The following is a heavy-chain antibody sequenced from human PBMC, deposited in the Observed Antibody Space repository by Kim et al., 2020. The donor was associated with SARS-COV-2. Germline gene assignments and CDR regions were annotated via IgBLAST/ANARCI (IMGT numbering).Heavy chain of an antibody. CDR3: AREGSSTSL. J-gene: IGHJ4*02. Sequence: GSTYYADSVKGRFTISRDNSKNTLYLQMNSLRAEDTAVYYCAREGSSTSLGGQGTLVTVSS. D-gene: IGHD2-2*01. V-gene: IGHV3-53*01. CDR2: GST.